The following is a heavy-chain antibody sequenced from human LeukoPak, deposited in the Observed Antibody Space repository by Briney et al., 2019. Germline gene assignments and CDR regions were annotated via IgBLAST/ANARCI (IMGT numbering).Heavy chain of an antibody. CDR3: AKDISIFGVVTAVDY. Sequence: GRSLRLSCAASGFTFSSYGMHWVRQAPGKGLEWVAVIWYDGSNKYYADSVKGRFTISRDNSENTLYLQMNSLRDEDTAVYYCAKDISIFGVVTAVDYWGQGTLVTVSS. D-gene: IGHD3-3*01. J-gene: IGHJ4*02. V-gene: IGHV3-33*06. CDR1: GFTFSSYG. CDR2: IWYDGSNK.